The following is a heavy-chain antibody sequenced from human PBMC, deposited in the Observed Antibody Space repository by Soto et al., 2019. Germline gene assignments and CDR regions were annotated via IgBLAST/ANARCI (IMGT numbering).Heavy chain of an antibody. CDR2: INTDGSST. CDR1: GFTLSNYL. V-gene: IGHV3-74*01. Sequence: GGSLRLSCAVSGFTLSNYLMHWVRQAPGKGLVWVSRINTDGSSTTYADSVKGRFTVSRDNAKNTVWLQMNSLRAEDTAVYYCATDPGHGNVILEYWGQGSLVTVSS. CDR3: ATDPGHGNVILEY. D-gene: IGHD2-21*01. J-gene: IGHJ4*02.